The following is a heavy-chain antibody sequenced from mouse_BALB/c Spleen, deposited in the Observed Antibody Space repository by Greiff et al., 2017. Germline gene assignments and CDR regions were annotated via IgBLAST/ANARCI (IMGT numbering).Heavy chain of an antibody. CDR3: AREDGYYLAWFAY. CDR1: GFTFSSFG. Sequence: EVQRVESGGGLVQPGGSRKLSCAASGFTFSSFGMHWVRQAPEKGLEWVAYISSGSSTIYYADTVKGRFTISRDNPKNTLFLQMTSLRSEDTAMYYCAREDGYYLAWFAYWGQGTLVTVSA. V-gene: IGHV5-17*02. CDR2: ISSGSSTI. J-gene: IGHJ3*01. D-gene: IGHD2-3*01.